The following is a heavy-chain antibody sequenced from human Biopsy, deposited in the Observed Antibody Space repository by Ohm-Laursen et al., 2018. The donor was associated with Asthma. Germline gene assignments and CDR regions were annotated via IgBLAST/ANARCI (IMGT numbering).Heavy chain of an antibody. CDR3: ATGTGDYGDYPVY. V-gene: IGHV1-46*01. Sequence: SSVKVSCKASGYTFSSYQMHWVRQAPGQGLEWLGMIKHISEYAQKFQGRVTMAEDTSTDTASMELTSLRSEDTAVYYCATGTGDYGDYPVYWGQGTMVTVSS. D-gene: IGHD4-17*01. CDR2: IKHIS. J-gene: IGHJ4*02. CDR1: GYTFSSYQ.